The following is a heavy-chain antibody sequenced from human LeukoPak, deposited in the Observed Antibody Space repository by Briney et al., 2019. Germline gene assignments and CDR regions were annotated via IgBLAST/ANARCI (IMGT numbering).Heavy chain of an antibody. V-gene: IGHV3-30*02. CDR2: IRYDGSNK. CDR3: AKDLGRYCSSTSCSDFDY. Sequence: ETGGSLRLSCAASGFTFSSYGMHWVRQAPGKGPEWVAFIRYDGSNKYYADSVKGRFTISRDNSKNTLYLQMNSLRAEDTAVYYCAKDLGRYCSSTSCSDFDYWGQGTLVTVSS. J-gene: IGHJ4*02. CDR1: GFTFSSYG. D-gene: IGHD2-2*01.